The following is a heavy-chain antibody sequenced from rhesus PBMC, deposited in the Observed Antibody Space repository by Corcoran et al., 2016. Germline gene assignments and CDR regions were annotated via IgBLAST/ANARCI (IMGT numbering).Heavy chain of an antibody. Sequence: QLQLQESGPGLVKPSATLSVTCAVSGGSISSSYWSWIRQAPGKGLEWIGYIYGSGSGTNYNPSLKRRVTLSVDTSKNQLSLKLSSVTAADTAVYYCARDLYVDFWGQGVLVTVSS. J-gene: IGHJ4*01. V-gene: IGHV4-169*02. CDR2: IYGSGSGT. CDR1: GGSISSSY. CDR3: ARDLYVDF. D-gene: IGHD3-16*01.